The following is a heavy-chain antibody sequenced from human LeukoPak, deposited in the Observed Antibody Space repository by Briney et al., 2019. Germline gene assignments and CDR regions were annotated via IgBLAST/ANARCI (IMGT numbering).Heavy chain of an antibody. Sequence: SVKVSCKASGGTFSSYAISWVRQAPGQGLEWMGGIIPIFGTANYAQKFQGRVTITADESTSTAYMELSSLRSEDTAVYYCARARVYCSSTSCSYFDYWGQGTLVTVFS. D-gene: IGHD2-2*01. V-gene: IGHV1-69*13. CDR1: GGTFSSYA. CDR3: ARARVYCSSTSCSYFDY. CDR2: IIPIFGTA. J-gene: IGHJ4*02.